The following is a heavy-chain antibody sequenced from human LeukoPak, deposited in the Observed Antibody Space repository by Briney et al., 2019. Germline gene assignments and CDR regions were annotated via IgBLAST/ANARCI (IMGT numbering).Heavy chain of an antibody. CDR2: ILYDGSNT. J-gene: IGHJ6*03. CDR1: GFIFGTYG. Sequence: GGSLRLSCAASGFIFGTYGMHWVRQAPGKGLEWVAFILYDGSNTYYADSVKGRFTSSRDNSKNTLYLQMNSLRAEDTAVYYCAKVGSGSYPNYYYYYMDVWGKGTTVAVS. D-gene: IGHD1-26*01. CDR3: AKVGSGSYPNYYYYYMDV. V-gene: IGHV3-30*02.